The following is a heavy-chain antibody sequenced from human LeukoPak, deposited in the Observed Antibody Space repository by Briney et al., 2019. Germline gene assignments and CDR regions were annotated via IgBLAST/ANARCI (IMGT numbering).Heavy chain of an antibody. CDR2: INPNSGGT. CDR3: ARVIDGYNSNGMDV. V-gene: IGHV1-2*02. J-gene: IGHJ6*02. CDR1: GYTFTGYY. Sequence: GASVKVSCKASGYTFTGYYMHWVRQAPGQGLEWMGWINPNSGGTNYAQKFQGRVTMTRDTSISTAYMELSRLRSDDTAVYYCARVIDGYNSNGMDVWGQGTTVTVSS. D-gene: IGHD5-24*01.